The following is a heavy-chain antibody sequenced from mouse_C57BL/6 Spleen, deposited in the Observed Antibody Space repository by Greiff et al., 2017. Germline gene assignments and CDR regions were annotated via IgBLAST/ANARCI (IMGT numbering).Heavy chain of an antibody. D-gene: IGHD1-1*01. Sequence: QVQLQQSGAELVMPGASVKLSCKASGYTFTSYWMHWVKQRPGQGLEWIGEIDPSDSYTNYNQKFKGKSTLTVDKSSSTAYMQLSSLTSEDSAVYYCARPGSSYEGYYFDYWGQGTTLTVSS. CDR2: IDPSDSYT. CDR3: ARPGSSYEGYYFDY. CDR1: GYTFTSYW. J-gene: IGHJ2*01. V-gene: IGHV1-69*01.